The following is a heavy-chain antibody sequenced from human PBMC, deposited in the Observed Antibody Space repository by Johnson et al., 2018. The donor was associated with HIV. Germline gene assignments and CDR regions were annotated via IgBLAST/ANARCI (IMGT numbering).Heavy chain of an antibody. J-gene: IGHJ3*01. Sequence: EQLVESGGGLVQPGGSLRLSCAASGITVSSNYMSWVRQAPGKGLEWVSVIFTFGDVYYADSVKGRFTISRDNSKNFLYLQMNSLRPEDTAVYYCARDGRDLVTRGSFDVWGQGTVVTVSS. D-gene: IGHD5-18*01. V-gene: IGHV3-66*02. CDR2: IFTFGDV. CDR1: GITVSSNY. CDR3: ARDGRDLVTRGSFDV.